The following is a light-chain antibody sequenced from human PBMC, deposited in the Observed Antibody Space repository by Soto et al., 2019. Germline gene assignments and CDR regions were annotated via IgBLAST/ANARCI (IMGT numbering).Light chain of an antibody. CDR1: QSISIY. J-gene: IGKJ4*01. CDR2: TAS. CDR3: QQTYSGPLT. V-gene: IGKV1-39*01. Sequence: DIQLTQSQYSLCASVGDSVTLTWRASQSISIYLNWYQQKPGKAPKVLIYTASSLQSGVPSRFSGIGSGTDFTLSISSLQPEDFATYYCQQTYSGPLTFGGGTK.